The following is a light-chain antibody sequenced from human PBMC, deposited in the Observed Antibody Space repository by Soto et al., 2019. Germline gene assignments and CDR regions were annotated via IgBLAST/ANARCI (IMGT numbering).Light chain of an antibody. CDR3: QQYYSTPRT. CDR1: QSVLYSSNNKNY. J-gene: IGKJ1*01. CDR2: WAS. Sequence: DIVMIQSPDSLAVSLGERATINCKSSQSVLYSSNNKNYLAWYQQKPGQPPKVLIYWASTRESGVPDRFSGSGSGPDFTLTISSLQAEDVAVYYCQQYYSTPRTFGQGTKVEIK. V-gene: IGKV4-1*01.